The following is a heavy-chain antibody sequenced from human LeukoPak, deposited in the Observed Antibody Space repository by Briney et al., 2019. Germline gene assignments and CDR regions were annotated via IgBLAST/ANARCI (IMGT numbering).Heavy chain of an antibody. J-gene: IGHJ4*02. V-gene: IGHV3-48*01. CDR2: ISSSSSTI. D-gene: IGHD2-2*01. Sequence: GGSLRLSCAASGFTFSSYSMNWVRQAPGKGLEWDSYISSSSSTIYYADSVKGRFTISRDNAKNSLYLQMNSLRAEDTAVYYCANLGSSELRVPASQGNWGQGTLVTVSS. CDR3: ANLGSSELRVPASQGN. CDR1: GFTFSSYS.